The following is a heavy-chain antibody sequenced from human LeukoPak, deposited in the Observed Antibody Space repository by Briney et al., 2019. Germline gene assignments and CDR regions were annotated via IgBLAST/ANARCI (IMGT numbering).Heavy chain of an antibody. Sequence: GGSLRLSCAASGFIFDDYATHWVRQAPGKGLEWVSGINWNSDSKDYADSVRGRFTISRDKAKNSLYLQMNSLRVEDMALYYCARVDGYNGGAFDIWGQGTMVTVSS. CDR3: ARVDGYNGGAFDI. V-gene: IGHV3-9*03. CDR2: INWNSDSK. J-gene: IGHJ3*02. D-gene: IGHD5-24*01. CDR1: GFIFDDYA.